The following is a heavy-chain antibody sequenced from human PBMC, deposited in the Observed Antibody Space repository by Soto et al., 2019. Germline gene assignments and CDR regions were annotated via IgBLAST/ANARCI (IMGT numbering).Heavy chain of an antibody. D-gene: IGHD6-13*01. J-gene: IGHJ6*02. CDR1: GFSFSSYA. CDR3: ARGEAAGYYYYYGMDV. CDR2: ISYDVSNK. Sequence: XGCLRLSFAACGFSFSSYAKHGVRQAPGKGLEWVAVISYDVSNKYYADSVKGRFTISRDNSKNTLYLQMNSLRAEDTAVYYCARGEAAGYYYYYGMDVWGQGTTVTVSS. V-gene: IGHV3-30-3*01.